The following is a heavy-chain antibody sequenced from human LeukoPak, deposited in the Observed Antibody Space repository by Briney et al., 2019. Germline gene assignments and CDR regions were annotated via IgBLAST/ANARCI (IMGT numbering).Heavy chain of an antibody. D-gene: IGHD1-14*01. Sequence: PSQTLSLTCTVSGGSINTYFWTWIRQPPGKELEWIGYINYSGSTNSNPSLKSRLAMSVDTSKNQFSVKLSSVTAADTAVYYCARQHSPGYFDYWGQGTLVTVSS. V-gene: IGHV4-59*08. CDR2: INYSGST. CDR3: ARQHSPGYFDY. CDR1: GGSINTYF. J-gene: IGHJ4*02.